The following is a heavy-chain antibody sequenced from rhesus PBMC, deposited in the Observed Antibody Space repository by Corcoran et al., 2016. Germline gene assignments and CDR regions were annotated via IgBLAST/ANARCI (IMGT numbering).Heavy chain of an antibody. CDR3: ARHGGYCSGDVCYTDNRFDV. V-gene: IGHV4-160*01. J-gene: IGHJ5-1*01. CDR2: IYGSGGNT. CDR1: GGSISGYY. Sequence: QVQLQESGTGLVKPSETLSLTCAVSGGSISGYYWSWIRQPPGKGLAWIGRIYGSGGNTDYNPSLKSRVTISTDTSKNQFSLKLNSVTAADTAVYYCARHGGYCSGDVCYTDNRFDVWGPGVLVTVSS. D-gene: IGHD2-39*02.